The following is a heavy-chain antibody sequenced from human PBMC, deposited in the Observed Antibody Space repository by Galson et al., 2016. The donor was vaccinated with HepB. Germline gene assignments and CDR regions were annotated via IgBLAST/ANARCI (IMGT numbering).Heavy chain of an antibody. D-gene: IGHD3-10*01. J-gene: IGHJ4*02. CDR3: ARGVRFGSLDY. Sequence: CAISGDSVSSNSAAWNWLRQSPSRGLEWLGRTYYRARWYNDYAVSVKSRITINPDTSKNQFSLHLNSVTPEDTAVYCCARGVRFGSLDYWGQGTLVTVSS. CDR1: GDSVSSNSAA. CDR2: TYYRARWYN. V-gene: IGHV6-1*01.